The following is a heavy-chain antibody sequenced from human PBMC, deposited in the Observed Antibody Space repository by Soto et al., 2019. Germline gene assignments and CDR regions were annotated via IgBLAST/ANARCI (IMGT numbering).Heavy chain of an antibody. Sequence: QVQLQESGPGLVKPSQTLSLTCTVSGGSISSGGYYWSWIRQHPGKGLEWIGYIYYSGSTYYNPSLKSRVTISVDTSKNQFSLKLSSVTAADTAVYYCARVNAREYSGCYRGPLQNYGMDVWGQGTTVTVSS. CDR2: IYYSGST. V-gene: IGHV4-31*03. J-gene: IGHJ6*02. CDR3: ARVNAREYSGCYRGPLQNYGMDV. D-gene: IGHD3-22*01. CDR1: GGSISSGGYY.